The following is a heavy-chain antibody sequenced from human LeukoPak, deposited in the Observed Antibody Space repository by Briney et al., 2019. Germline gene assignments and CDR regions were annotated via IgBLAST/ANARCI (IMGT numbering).Heavy chain of an antibody. CDR3: ARGTKYSSSWLIYYYYYYMDV. CDR1: GYTFTSYD. Sequence: GASVKVSCKASGYTFTSYDINWVRQATGQGLEWMGWMNPNSGNTGYAQKFQGRVTITRNTSISTAYMELSSLRSEDTAVYYCARGTKYSSSWLIYYYYYYMDVWGKGTTVTVSS. D-gene: IGHD6-13*01. V-gene: IGHV1-8*01. CDR2: MNPNSGNT. J-gene: IGHJ6*03.